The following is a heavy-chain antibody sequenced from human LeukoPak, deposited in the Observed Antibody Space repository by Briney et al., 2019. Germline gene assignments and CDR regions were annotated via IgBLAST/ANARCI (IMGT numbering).Heavy chain of an antibody. D-gene: IGHD5-18*01. CDR2: INHSGST. V-gene: IGHV4-34*01. Sequence: SDTLSLTCAVYGGSFSGYYWSWIRQPPGKGLEWIGEINHSGSTNYNPSLKSRVTISVDTSKNQFSLKLSSVTAADTAVYYCARPRRRGYSYGYAFDIWGQGTMVTVSS. J-gene: IGHJ3*02. CDR3: ARPRRRGYSYGYAFDI. CDR1: GGSFSGYY.